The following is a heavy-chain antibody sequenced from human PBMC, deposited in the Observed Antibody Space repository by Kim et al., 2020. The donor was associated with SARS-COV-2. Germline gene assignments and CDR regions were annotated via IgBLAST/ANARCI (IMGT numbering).Heavy chain of an antibody. J-gene: IGHJ6*03. CDR1: GGSISSGCYS. Sequence: SETLSLTCAVSGGSISSGCYSWSWIRQPPGKGLEWIGYIYHSWSTYYNPSLKSRVTISVDRSKNQFSLKLSSVTAADTAVYYCARDNQYYYYMDVWGKGTTVTVSS. CDR2: IYHSWST. V-gene: IGHV4-30-2*01. CDR3: ARDNQYYYYMDV.